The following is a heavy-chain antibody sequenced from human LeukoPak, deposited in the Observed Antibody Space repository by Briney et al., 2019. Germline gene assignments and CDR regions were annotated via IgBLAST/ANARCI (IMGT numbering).Heavy chain of an antibody. CDR3: AKDRRPNPVGEEFDP. CDR1: GFTFGSYA. CDR2: ISGGGGST. D-gene: IGHD3-16*01. Sequence: GASLRLSCAASGFTFGSYAMSWVRQAPGRGLEWVSAISGGGGSTYYGDSVKGRFTISRDNSKNTLYLQMNSLRAEDTAVYYCAKDRRPNPVGEEFDPWGQGTLVTVSS. J-gene: IGHJ5*02. V-gene: IGHV3-23*01.